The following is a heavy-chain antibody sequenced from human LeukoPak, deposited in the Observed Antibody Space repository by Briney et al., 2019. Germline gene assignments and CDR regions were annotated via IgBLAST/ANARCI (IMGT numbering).Heavy chain of an antibody. V-gene: IGHV4-38-2*01. CDR1: GYSISSGYY. CDR3: ATPIFGVAPDV. CDR2: IYHSGST. J-gene: IGHJ6*04. Sequence: SETLSLTCAVSGYSISSGYYWGWIRQPPGKGLEWIGSIYHSGSTYYNSSLKSRVTISVDTSKNQFSLKLSSVTAADTAVYYCATPIFGVAPDVWGKGTTVTVSS. D-gene: IGHD3-3*01.